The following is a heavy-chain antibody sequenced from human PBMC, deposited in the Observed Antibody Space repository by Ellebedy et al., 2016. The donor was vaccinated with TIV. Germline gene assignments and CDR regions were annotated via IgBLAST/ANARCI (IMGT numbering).Heavy chain of an antibody. Sequence: GESLKISCAVSGFTVSSKYMIWVRQAPGKGLEWLSVIYTVGDTYYADSVKGRFTVSRDNTRDMLFLEMSSLKADDTGIYYCVRGGARSSWYRRLWGQGTLVTVSA. D-gene: IGHD6-13*01. J-gene: IGHJ4*02. CDR1: GFTVSSKY. CDR3: VRGGARSSWYRRL. CDR2: IYTVGDT. V-gene: IGHV3-53*01.